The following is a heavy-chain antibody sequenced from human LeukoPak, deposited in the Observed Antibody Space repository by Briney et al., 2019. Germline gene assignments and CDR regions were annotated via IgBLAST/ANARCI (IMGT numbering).Heavy chain of an antibody. CDR2: IYYSGST. CDR1: GGFISSYY. CDR3: ARDLGVMVRAFDI. J-gene: IGHJ3*02. Sequence: YETLSLTCTVTGGFISSYYWSWIRQPPAKRLAWIGYIYYSGSTSYNPSLKSRVTISVDTSKNQISLKLSSVTAADTAVYYCARDLGVMVRAFDIWGQGTMVTVSS. V-gene: IGHV4-59*01. D-gene: IGHD5-18*01.